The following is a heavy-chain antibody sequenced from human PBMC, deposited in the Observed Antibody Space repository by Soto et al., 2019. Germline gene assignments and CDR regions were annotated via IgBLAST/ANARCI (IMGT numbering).Heavy chain of an antibody. Sequence: QITLKESGPTLVKPTQTLTLTCTFSGFSLNTYGLGVGWVRQPPGKALEWLALIWWDDDKRYSPSLKSRLTITKATSKNQVVLTVTNVDPVDTATYYCARRASVTTSRNWFDPWGQGTLVTVSS. CDR1: GFSLNTYGLG. CDR3: ARRASVTTSRNWFDP. V-gene: IGHV2-5*02. CDR2: IWWDDDK. J-gene: IGHJ5*02. D-gene: IGHD4-17*01.